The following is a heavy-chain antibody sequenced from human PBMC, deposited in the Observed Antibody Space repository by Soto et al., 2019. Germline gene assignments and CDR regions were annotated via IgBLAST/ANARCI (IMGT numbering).Heavy chain of an antibody. CDR1: GGSISSSSYY. CDR2: IYYSGST. Sequence: SETLSLTCTVSGGSISSSSYYWGWIRQPPGKGLEWIGSIYYSGSTYYNPSLKSRVTISVDTSKNQFSLKLSSVTAADTAVYYCARHYGDLKDWFDPWGQGTLVTVSS. D-gene: IGHD4-17*01. J-gene: IGHJ5*02. CDR3: ARHYGDLKDWFDP. V-gene: IGHV4-39*01.